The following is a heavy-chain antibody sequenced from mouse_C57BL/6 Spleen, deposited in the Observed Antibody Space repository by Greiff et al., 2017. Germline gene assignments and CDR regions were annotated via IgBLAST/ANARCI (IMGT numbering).Heavy chain of an antibody. CDR3: ASSDSSGPAGFAY. D-gene: IGHD3-2*02. CDR1: GYTFTSYW. J-gene: IGHJ3*01. Sequence: VQLQQPGAELVKPGASVKMSCKASGYTFTSYWITWVKQRPGQGLEWIGDLYPGSGSTNYNEKFKSKATLTVDTSSSPAYMQLNSLTSQASAVFYGASSDSSGPAGFAYWGQGTLVTVAA. V-gene: IGHV1-55*01. CDR2: LYPGSGST.